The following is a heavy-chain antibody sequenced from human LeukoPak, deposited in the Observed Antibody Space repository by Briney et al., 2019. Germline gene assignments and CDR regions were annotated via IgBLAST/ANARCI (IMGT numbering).Heavy chain of an antibody. Sequence: GGSLRLSCAASGFTFSSYWMHWVRQAPGKGLVWVSRINTDGSSTSYADSVKGRFTISRDNAKNTLYLQMNSLRAEDTAVYYCARVRTDRAFDIWGQGTMVTVSS. D-gene: IGHD1-1*01. CDR3: ARVRTDRAFDI. J-gene: IGHJ3*02. CDR2: INTDGSST. V-gene: IGHV3-74*01. CDR1: GFTFSSYW.